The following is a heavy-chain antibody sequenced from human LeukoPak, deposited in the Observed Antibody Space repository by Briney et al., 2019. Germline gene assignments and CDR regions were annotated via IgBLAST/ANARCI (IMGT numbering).Heavy chain of an antibody. V-gene: IGHV4-59*01. D-gene: IGHD5-18*01. Sequence: SETLSLTCTVSGGSISSYYWSWIRQPPGKGLEWIGYIYYSGSTNYNPSLKSRVTISVDTSKNQFSLKLSSVTAADTAVYYCARARIQLWDFQHWGQGTLVTVSS. J-gene: IGHJ1*01. CDR3: ARARIQLWDFQH. CDR2: IYYSGST. CDR1: GGSISSYY.